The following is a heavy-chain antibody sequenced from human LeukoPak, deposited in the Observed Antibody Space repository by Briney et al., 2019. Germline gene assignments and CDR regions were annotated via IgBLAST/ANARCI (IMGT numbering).Heavy chain of an antibody. J-gene: IGHJ4*02. Sequence: GGSLRLSCAASVFTFRVYWMRWGRQAPGKGLDWVASINQDGSEKYYVDSVKGRFTISRDNAKNSLYLQMNSLRADDTAVYYCARARGGSNSDYWGQGTLVTVSS. D-gene: IGHD1-26*01. V-gene: IGHV3-7*05. CDR2: INQDGSEK. CDR3: ARARGGSNSDY. CDR1: VFTFRVYW.